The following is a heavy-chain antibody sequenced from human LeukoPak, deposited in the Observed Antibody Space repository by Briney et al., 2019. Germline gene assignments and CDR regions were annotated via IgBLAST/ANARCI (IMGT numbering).Heavy chain of an antibody. CDR2: ISYDGSNK. CDR3: AKGGFDY. V-gene: IGHV3-30*18. CDR1: GYTFTSYY. J-gene: IGHJ4*02. Sequence: SCKASGYTFTSYYMHWVRQAPGKGLEWVAVISYDGSNKYYADSVKGRFTISRDNSKNTLYLQMNSLRAEDTAVYYCAKGGFDYWGQGTLVTVSS. D-gene: IGHD3-10*01.